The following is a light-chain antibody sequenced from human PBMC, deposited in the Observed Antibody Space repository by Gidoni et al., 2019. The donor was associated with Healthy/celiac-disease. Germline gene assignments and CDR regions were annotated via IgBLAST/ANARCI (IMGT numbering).Light chain of an antibody. CDR1: QGVRND. Sequence: DIQMHQSPSSLSASVGDRVTITCRASQGVRNDVSWYQQIPGRAPKRLIYAASTLHSGVPSRFSGSGFGTEFTLTISMLQPEDFAIYYCLQHNTYPPYTFGQGTKLEIK. CDR3: LQHNTYPPYT. V-gene: IGKV1-17*01. CDR2: AAS. J-gene: IGKJ2*01.